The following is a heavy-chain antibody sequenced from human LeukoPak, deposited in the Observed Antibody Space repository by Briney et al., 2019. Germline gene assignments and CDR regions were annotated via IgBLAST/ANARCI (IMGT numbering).Heavy chain of an antibody. CDR2: ITRSNYI. J-gene: IGHJ4*02. D-gene: IGHD3-22*01. CDR3: AKDGPRPQYYYDSSGTLDY. Sequence: PGGSLRLSCAASGFTFSSYSMNWVRQAPGKGLEWASSITRSNYIYYADSVKGRFTISRDNAKNSLYLQMNSLRAEDTAVYYCAKDGPRPQYYYDSSGTLDYWGQGTLVTVSS. V-gene: IGHV3-21*06. CDR1: GFTFSSYS.